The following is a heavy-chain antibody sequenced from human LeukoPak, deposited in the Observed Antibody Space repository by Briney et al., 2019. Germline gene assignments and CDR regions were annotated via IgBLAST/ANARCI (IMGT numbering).Heavy chain of an antibody. D-gene: IGHD5-18*01. CDR1: GFTFSSYG. CDR2: INWNGGST. V-gene: IGHV3-23*01. Sequence: GGTLRLSCAASGFTFSSYGMSWVRQAPGKGLEWVSGINWNGGSTYYADSVKGRFTISRDNSKNTVHLQMDSLRAEDSAVYYCAKNAGYSYGLYYFDYWGQGTLVTVSS. CDR3: AKNAGYSYGLYYFDY. J-gene: IGHJ4*02.